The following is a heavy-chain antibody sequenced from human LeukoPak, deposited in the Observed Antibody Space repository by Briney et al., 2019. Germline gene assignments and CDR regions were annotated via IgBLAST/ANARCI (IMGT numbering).Heavy chain of an antibody. Sequence: SETLSLTCTVSGGSISSGSYYWSWIRQPAGKGLEWIGRIYTSGSTNYNPSLKSRVTISVDTSKNQFSLKLSSVTAADTAVYYCARNTGGSPDLYYMDVWSKGTTVTVSS. CDR1: GGSISSGSYY. CDR3: ARNTGGSPDLYYMDV. CDR2: IYTSGST. V-gene: IGHV4-61*02. J-gene: IGHJ6*03. D-gene: IGHD7-27*01.